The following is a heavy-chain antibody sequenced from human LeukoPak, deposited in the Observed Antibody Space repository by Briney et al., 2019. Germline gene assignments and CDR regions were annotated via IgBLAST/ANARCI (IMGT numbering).Heavy chain of an antibody. CDR1: GYTFVSYD. CDR3: TRGPPNWGYDF. V-gene: IGHV1-8*01. CDR2: MSPKSGNT. J-gene: IGHJ4*02. Sequence: ASVKVSCKASGYTFVSYDINWVRQATGQGPEWMGWMSPKSGNTDYAQKFQGRVTMTRDTSINTAYMELSGLISEDTAVYYCTRGPPNWGYDFWGQGTLVTVSS. D-gene: IGHD7-27*01.